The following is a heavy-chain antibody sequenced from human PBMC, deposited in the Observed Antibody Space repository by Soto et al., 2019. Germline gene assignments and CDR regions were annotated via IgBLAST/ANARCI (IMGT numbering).Heavy chain of an antibody. Sequence: SETLSLTCTVSGGSISSSSYYWGWIRQPPGKGLEWIGSIYYSGSTYYNPSLKSRVTISVDTSKNQFSLKLSSVTAADTAVYYCSREKGTTVVKRVRAFDIWGQGTMVTVSS. CDR1: GGSISSSSYY. CDR2: IYYSGST. CDR3: SREKGTTVVKRVRAFDI. V-gene: IGHV4-39*02. J-gene: IGHJ3*02. D-gene: IGHD4-17*01.